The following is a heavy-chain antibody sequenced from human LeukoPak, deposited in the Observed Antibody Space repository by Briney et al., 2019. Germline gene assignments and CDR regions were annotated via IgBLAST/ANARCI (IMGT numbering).Heavy chain of an antibody. CDR3: ARERSGTTVTISYFDY. D-gene: IGHD4-17*01. CDR2: IYYSGST. CDR1: GGSISSGDYY. Sequence: TLSLTCTVSGGSISSGDYYWSWIRQPPGKGLEWIGYIYYSGSTYYNPSLKSRVTISVDTSKNQFSLKLSSVTAADTAVYYCARERSGTTVTISYFDYWGQGTLVTVSS. V-gene: IGHV4-30-4*08. J-gene: IGHJ4*02.